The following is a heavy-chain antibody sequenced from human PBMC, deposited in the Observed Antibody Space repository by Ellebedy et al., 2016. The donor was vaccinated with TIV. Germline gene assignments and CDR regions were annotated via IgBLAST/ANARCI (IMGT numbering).Heavy chain of an antibody. CDR3: VRNGFQGVRGVDV. CDR2: IYYSGST. V-gene: IGHV4-39*01. CDR1: GDSISSRSSY. J-gene: IGHJ6*02. Sequence: MPSETLSLTCTVPGDSISSRSSYWGWIRQPPGKGLEWMGSIYYSGSTDYKPYLKSRVTMSVDTSKNQFSLKLSSVTAADTAVFYCVRNGFQGVRGVDVWGQGTTVSVSS. D-gene: IGHD2-8*01.